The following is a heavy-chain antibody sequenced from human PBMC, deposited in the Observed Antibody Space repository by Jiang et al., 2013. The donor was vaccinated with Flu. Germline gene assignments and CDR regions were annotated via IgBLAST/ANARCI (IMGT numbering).Heavy chain of an antibody. V-gene: IGHV1-69*01. CDR1: GGTFSSYA. J-gene: IGHJ6*02. Sequence: VQLLESGAEVKKPGSSVKVSCKTSGGTFSSYAISWVRQAPGQGPEWMGGITPIFATANYAQKFQGRVTITADESTSTAYMELSSLRSEDTAVYYCANDFWSVNGYGMDVWGQGTTVTVSS. CDR3: ANDFWSVNGYGMDV. D-gene: IGHD3-3*01. CDR2: ITPIFATA.